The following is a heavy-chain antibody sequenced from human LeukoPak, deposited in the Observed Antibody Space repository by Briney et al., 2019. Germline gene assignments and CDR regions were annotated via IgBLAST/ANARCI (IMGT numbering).Heavy chain of an antibody. CDR2: VWYDGNRK. CDR3: VSMVRGIGY. V-gene: IGHV3-30*02. Sequence: GGSLRLSCAASGFTFSNHAMHWVRQAPGKGLEWVTLVWYDGNRKYYADSVKGRFTISRDNSKNSVYLQLNSLRPEDTAMYYCVSMVRGIGYWGQGALVTVSS. D-gene: IGHD3-10*01. CDR1: GFTFSNHA. J-gene: IGHJ4*02.